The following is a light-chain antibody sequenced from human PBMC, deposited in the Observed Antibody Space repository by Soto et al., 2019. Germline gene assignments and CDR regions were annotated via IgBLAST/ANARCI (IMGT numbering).Light chain of an antibody. CDR3: QQSYSTPWT. CDR2: AAS. CDR1: QGISSY. J-gene: IGKJ1*01. V-gene: IGKV1-39*01. Sequence: DIQMTQSPSPLSASVGDRVTITCRASQGISSYLNWYQQKPGKAPKLLIYAASSLQSGVPSRFSGSGSGTDFTLTISSLQPEDFATYYCQQSYSTPWTFGQGTKVEIK.